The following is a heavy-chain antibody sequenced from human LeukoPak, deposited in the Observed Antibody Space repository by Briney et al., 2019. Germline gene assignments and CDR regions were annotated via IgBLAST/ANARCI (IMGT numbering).Heavy chain of an antibody. CDR2: IIPIFGTA. V-gene: IGHV1-69*05. CDR3: ARGHHNNFDY. CDR1: GGTSSSYA. D-gene: IGHD1-1*01. J-gene: IGHJ4*02. Sequence: SVKVSCKASGGTSSSYAISWMRQAPGQGLEWMGGIIPIFGTANYAQKFQGRVTITTDESTSTAYMELSSLRSEDTAVYYCARGHHNNFDYWGQGTLVTVSS.